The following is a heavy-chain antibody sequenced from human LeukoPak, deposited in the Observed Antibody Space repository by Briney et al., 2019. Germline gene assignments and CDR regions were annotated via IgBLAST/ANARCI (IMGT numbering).Heavy chain of an antibody. CDR2: IIPIFGTA. CDR3: ARDLMGYDSSGYYGPGDY. CDR1: GGTFSSYA. J-gene: IGHJ4*02. D-gene: IGHD3-22*01. Sequence: ASVKVSCKASGGTFSSYAISWVRQAPGQGLEWMGGIIPIFGTANYAQKFQGRVTITADESTSTAYMELSSLRSEDTAVYYCARDLMGYDSSGYYGPGDYWGQGTLVTVSS. V-gene: IGHV1-69*13.